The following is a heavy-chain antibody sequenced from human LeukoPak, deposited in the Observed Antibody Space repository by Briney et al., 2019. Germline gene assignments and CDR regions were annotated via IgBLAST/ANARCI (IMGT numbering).Heavy chain of an antibody. Sequence: GRSLRLSCAASGFTFSSYAMSWVRQAPGKGLEWVSAISGSGGSTYYADSVKGRFTISRDNSKNTLYLQMNSLRAEDTAVYYCAKAPNYYGSGSYYDYWGQGTLVTVSS. CDR2: ISGSGGST. V-gene: IGHV3-23*01. CDR3: AKAPNYYGSGSYYDY. D-gene: IGHD3-10*01. CDR1: GFTFSSYA. J-gene: IGHJ4*02.